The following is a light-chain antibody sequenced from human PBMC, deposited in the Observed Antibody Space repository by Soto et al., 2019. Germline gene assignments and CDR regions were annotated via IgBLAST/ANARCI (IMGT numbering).Light chain of an antibody. CDR2: RND. Sequence: QSVLTQPPSASGTPGQRVTISCSGDTSNIGSNFVYWYQQLPGTAPKLLIYRNDQRPSGVPDRFSGSRPGTSASLAIDGLRSEDEAEYYCAALDDSLSGVVFGGGTKVTVL. J-gene: IGLJ2*01. V-gene: IGLV1-47*01. CDR1: TSNIGSNF. CDR3: AALDDSLSGVV.